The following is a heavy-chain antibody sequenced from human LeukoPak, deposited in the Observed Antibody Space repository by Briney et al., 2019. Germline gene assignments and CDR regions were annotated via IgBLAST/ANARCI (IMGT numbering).Heavy chain of an antibody. Sequence: SAALSLTCTVSGGSISSYYWSWIRQPPGKGLEWIGYIYYSGSTNYNPSLKSRVTISVDTSKNQFSLKLSSVTAADTAVYYCARTNPSFNWFDPWGQGTLVTVSS. CDR2: IYYSGST. CDR1: GGSISSYY. CDR3: ARTNPSFNWFDP. V-gene: IGHV4-59*01. J-gene: IGHJ5*02.